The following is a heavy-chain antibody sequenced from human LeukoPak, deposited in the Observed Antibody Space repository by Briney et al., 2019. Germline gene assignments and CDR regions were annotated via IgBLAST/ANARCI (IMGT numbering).Heavy chain of an antibody. J-gene: IGHJ4*02. CDR2: IYYSGST. CDR3: TRGSYDVLTGYSTLGEY. CDR1: GGSLSSSSYY. Sequence: PSETLSLTCTVSGGSLSSSSYYWGWVRQPPGKGLEWIGNIYYSGSTYYNPSLKSRLTISLDTSQRHFSLKLSSVTAADTASYYCTRGSYDVLTGYSTLGEYWGQGTLVTVPS. D-gene: IGHD3-9*01. V-gene: IGHV4-39*02.